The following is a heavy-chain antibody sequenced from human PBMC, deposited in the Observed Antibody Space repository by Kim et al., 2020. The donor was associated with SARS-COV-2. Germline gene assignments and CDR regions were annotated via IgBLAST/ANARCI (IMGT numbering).Heavy chain of an antibody. J-gene: IGHJ4*02. V-gene: IGHV1-18*04. Sequence: ASVKVSCKASGYIFSTYGFSWVRQAPGQGLEWLGWISARDGNTKYAQKVQGRVTMTTDTSTNTAYMELWSLRSDDTAMYYCARGAYGDVSFDYWGQGTLVTVYS. CDR1: GYIFSTYG. D-gene: IGHD4-17*01. CDR2: ISARDGNT. CDR3: ARGAYGDVSFDY.